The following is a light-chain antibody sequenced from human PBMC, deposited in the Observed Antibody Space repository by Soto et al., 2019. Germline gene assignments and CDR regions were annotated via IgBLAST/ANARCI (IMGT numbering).Light chain of an antibody. CDR2: SND. CDR1: SSNIGSNT. J-gene: IGLJ1*01. V-gene: IGLV1-44*01. CDR3: AAWDDSLNGYV. Sequence: QSVLTQAPSASGTPGQRVTISCSGSSSNIGSNTVNWYQQLPGTAPKLLIYSNDQWPSGDPDRFAGSKSGTSASLAISGLQSEDEADDYCAAWDDSLNGYVFGTGTKVTVL.